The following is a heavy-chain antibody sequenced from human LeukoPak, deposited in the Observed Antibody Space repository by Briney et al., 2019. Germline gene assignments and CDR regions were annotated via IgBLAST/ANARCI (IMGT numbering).Heavy chain of an antibody. Sequence: ASVKVSCKASGYTFTSYGISWVRQAPGQGLEWMGWISAYNGNTNYAQKLQGRVTMTTDTSTSTAYMELRSLRFDDTAVYYCARDQGYDFWSGFNWFDPWGQGTLVTVSS. CDR2: ISAYNGNT. V-gene: IGHV1-18*01. D-gene: IGHD3-3*01. CDR1: GYTFTSYG. J-gene: IGHJ5*02. CDR3: ARDQGYDFWSGFNWFDP.